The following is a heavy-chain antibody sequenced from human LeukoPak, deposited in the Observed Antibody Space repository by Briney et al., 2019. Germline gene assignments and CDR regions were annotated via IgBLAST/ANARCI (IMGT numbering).Heavy chain of an antibody. CDR2: LSGSGGST. CDR3: AKRAFGENFFDF. J-gene: IGHJ4*02. V-gene: IGHV3-23*01. Sequence: AGSLRLSCAASGFTFSSYAMTWVRQAPGKGLQWVSTLSGSGGSTYYTDSVKGRFTISRDNSKNTLYLQMNSLRDEDTAIYYCAKRAFGENFFDFWGQGTLVTVSS. CDR1: GFTFSSYA. D-gene: IGHD3-10*01.